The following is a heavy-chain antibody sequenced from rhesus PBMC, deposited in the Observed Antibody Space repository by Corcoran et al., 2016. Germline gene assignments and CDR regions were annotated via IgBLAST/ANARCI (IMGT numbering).Heavy chain of an antibody. D-gene: IGHD6-13*01. J-gene: IGHJ4*01. Sequence: QVQLQESGPGLVKPSATLSLTCAVSGGSISDRYYWNWIRQPPGKGLEWIGNIYGSSGSTNYTPAFESRVTISIDTAKNQFSLKLSSVTAADTAVYYCARRTYGSWSGNYFDFWGQGVLVTVSS. CDR1: GGSISDRYY. V-gene: IGHV4S7*01. CDR3: ARRTYGSWSGNYFDF. CDR2: IYGSSGST.